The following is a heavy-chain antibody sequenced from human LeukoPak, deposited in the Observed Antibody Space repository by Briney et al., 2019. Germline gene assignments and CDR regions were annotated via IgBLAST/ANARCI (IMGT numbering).Heavy chain of an antibody. CDR1: GFTFSIYS. Sequence: GGSLRLSCAASGFTFSIYSMNWVRQAPGKGLEWVANIKQDGSEKSYVDSVKGRFTISGDNAKNSLYLQMNSLRAEDTAVYYCARANHYSDSIGYSLYYFDYWGQGTLVTVSS. V-gene: IGHV3-7*01. CDR3: ARANHYSDSIGYSLYYFDY. J-gene: IGHJ4*02. CDR2: IKQDGSEK. D-gene: IGHD3-22*01.